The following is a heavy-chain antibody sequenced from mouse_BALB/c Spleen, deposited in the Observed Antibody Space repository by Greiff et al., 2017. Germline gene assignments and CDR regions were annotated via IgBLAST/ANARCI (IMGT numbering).Heavy chain of an antibody. J-gene: IGHJ3*01. CDR3: AAYGSSWFAY. V-gene: IGHV3-2*02. Sequence: DVKLQESGPGLVKPSQSLSLTCTVTGYSITSDYAWNWIRQFPGNKLEWMGYISYSGSTSYNPSLKSRISITRDTSKNQFFLQLNSVTTEDTATYYCAAYGSSWFAYWGQGTLVTVSA. D-gene: IGHD2-2*01. CDR2: ISYSGST. CDR1: GYSITSDYA.